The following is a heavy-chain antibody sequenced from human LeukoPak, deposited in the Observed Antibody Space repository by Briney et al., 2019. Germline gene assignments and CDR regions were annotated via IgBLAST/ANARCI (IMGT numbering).Heavy chain of an antibody. CDR3: ASGHAYSNYGAYYYYYMDV. CDR1: GYTFTSHD. V-gene: IGHV1-8*01. Sequence: ASVKVSCKASGYTFTSHDINWVRQATGQGLEWMGWMNPNSGNTGYAQKFQGRATITRNTSISTAYMELSSLRSEDTAVYYCASGHAYSNYGAYYYYYMDVWGKGTTVTVSS. D-gene: IGHD4-11*01. J-gene: IGHJ6*03. CDR2: MNPNSGNT.